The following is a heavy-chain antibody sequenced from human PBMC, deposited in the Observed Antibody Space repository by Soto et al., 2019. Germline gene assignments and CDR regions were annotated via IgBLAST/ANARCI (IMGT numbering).Heavy chain of an antibody. CDR2: IHSSGGT. J-gene: IGHJ4*02. D-gene: IGHD2-15*01. CDR1: LGSVNTADYF. CDR3: ASVVVGATRQSGSDH. Sequence: QLQESGPGLVKPSETLSLTCTVSLGSVNTADYFWAWIRQPPGKGLEFIGRIHSSGGTFYSPSLKSRVSISIDKSKNHFSLRLTSVTAGDTAVYFCASVVVGATRQSGSDHWGQGTLVTVS. V-gene: IGHV4-39*02.